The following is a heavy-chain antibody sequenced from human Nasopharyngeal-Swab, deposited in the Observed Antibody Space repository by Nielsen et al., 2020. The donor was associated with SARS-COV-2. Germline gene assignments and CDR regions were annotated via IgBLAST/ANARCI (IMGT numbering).Heavy chain of an antibody. Sequence: SQTLSLTCAISGDKVSNINAVWTWIRQSPSRGLEWLGRTYYRSKWYNHYAISVEGRITINSDTSKNQFSLHLNFVTPEDTAVYYCARGSSPPIFYYYMDVWGKGTMVTVSS. J-gene: IGHJ6*03. CDR2: TYYRSKWYN. CDR1: GDKVSNINAV. V-gene: IGHV6-1*01. CDR3: ARGSSPPIFYYYMDV.